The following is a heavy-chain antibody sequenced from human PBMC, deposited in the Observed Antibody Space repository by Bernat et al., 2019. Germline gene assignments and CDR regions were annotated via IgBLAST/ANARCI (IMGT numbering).Heavy chain of an antibody. CDR3: ARVASVVVVAAPDYFDY. CDR1: GFTFSSYE. V-gene: IGHV3-48*03. D-gene: IGHD2-15*01. J-gene: IGHJ4*02. Sequence: EVQLQESGRGLVQPGGSLRLSCTASGFTFSSYEMYWVRQAPRKGLELVSFSCSSCSTIYYSDSVKGRFTISRDNAKNSLYLQMSSLRAEDTAVYYCARVASVVVVAAPDYFDYWGQGTLVTVSS. CDR2: SCSSCSTI.